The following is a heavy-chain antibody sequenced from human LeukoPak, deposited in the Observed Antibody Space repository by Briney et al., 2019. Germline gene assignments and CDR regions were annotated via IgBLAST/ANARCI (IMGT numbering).Heavy chain of an antibody. J-gene: IGHJ4*02. CDR2: IYHSGST. D-gene: IGHD3-9*01. V-gene: IGHV4-4*02. CDR1: GGSISSSNW. CDR3: ARDRNDILTGYYYFDY. Sequence: SETLSLTCAVSGGSISSSNWWSWVRQPPGKGLEWIGEIYHSGSTNCNPSLKSRVTISVDKSKNQFSLKLSSVTAADTAVYYCARDRNDILTGYYYFDYWGQGTLVTVSS.